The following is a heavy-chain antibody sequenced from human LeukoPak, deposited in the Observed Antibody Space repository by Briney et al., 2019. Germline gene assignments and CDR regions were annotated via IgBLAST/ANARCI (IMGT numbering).Heavy chain of an antibody. CDR1: GYSFTSYW. CDR3: ARSACSGGSCYSIFDWFDP. CDR2: IYPGDSDT. Sequence: GESLKISCKGSGYSFTSYWIGWVRQMPGKGLEWMGIIYPGDSDTRYSPSFQGQVTISADKSISTAYLQWSSLKASDTAMYYCARSACSGGSCYSIFDWFDPWGQGTLVTVSS. D-gene: IGHD2-15*01. J-gene: IGHJ5*02. V-gene: IGHV5-51*01.